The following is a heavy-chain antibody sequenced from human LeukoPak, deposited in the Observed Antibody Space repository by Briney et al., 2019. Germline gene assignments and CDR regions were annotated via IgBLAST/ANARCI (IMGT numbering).Heavy chain of an antibody. D-gene: IGHD3-10*01. CDR3: ARNVASGFDS. J-gene: IGHJ4*02. V-gene: IGHV1-46*01. CDR1: GYTFTGYY. CDR2: IIPTGGST. Sequence: ASVKVSCKASGYTFTGYYMHWVRQAPGQGLEWMGMIIPTGGSTSYAQKFQGRVTMTGDTSTSTTYMELNSLRSEDTAVYYCARNVASGFDSWGQGTLATVTS.